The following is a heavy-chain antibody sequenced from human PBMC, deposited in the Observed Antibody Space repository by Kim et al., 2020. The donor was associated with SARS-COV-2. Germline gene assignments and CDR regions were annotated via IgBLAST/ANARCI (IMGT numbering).Heavy chain of an antibody. D-gene: IGHD2-21*01. Sequence: GGSLRLSCAASGFTFSSCEMNWVRQAPGKGLEWVSYISSSGSTIYYADSVKGRFTISRDNAKNSLYLQMNSLRAEDTAVYYCARDRPGLFVSPLLDYWGQGTLVTVSS. CDR1: GFTFSSCE. V-gene: IGHV3-48*03. CDR2: ISSSGSTI. CDR3: ARDRPGLFVSPLLDY. J-gene: IGHJ4*02.